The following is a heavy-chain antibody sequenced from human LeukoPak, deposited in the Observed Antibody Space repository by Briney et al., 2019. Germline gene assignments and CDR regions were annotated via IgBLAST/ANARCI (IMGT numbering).Heavy chain of an antibody. D-gene: IGHD3-10*01. Sequence: SETLSLTCTVSGGSVSSYYWSWIRQPPGKGLEWIGYIHSGSTNYNPSLKSRVTISVDTSKNQFSLKLSSVTAADTAVYYCARVEELWFGVSWGQGTLVTVSS. CDR2: IHSGST. CDR3: ARVEELWFGVS. J-gene: IGHJ5*02. CDR1: GGSVSSYY. V-gene: IGHV4-59*02.